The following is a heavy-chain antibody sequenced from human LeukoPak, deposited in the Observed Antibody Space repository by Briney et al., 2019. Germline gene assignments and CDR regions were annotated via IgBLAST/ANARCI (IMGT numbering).Heavy chain of an antibody. CDR2: INSDGSST. CDR1: GFTFDDYG. Sequence: GGSLRLSCAASGFTFDDYGMSWVRQAPGKGLVWVSRINSDGSSTSYADSVKGRFTISRDNAKNTLYLQMNSLRAEDTAVYYCASRDYYDSSGYYDAFDIWGQGTMVTVSS. CDR3: ASRDYYDSSGYYDAFDI. D-gene: IGHD3-22*01. V-gene: IGHV3-74*01. J-gene: IGHJ3*02.